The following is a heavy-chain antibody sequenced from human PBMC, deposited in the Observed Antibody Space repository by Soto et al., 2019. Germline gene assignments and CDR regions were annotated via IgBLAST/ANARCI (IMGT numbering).Heavy chain of an antibody. Sequence: GGSLRLSCAASGFTFSSYAMHWVRQAPGKGLEWVAVISYDGSNKYCADSVKGRFTISRDNSKNTLYLQMNSLRAEDTAVYYCASESYSDYYYYGMDVWGQGTTVTVSS. CDR1: GFTFSSYA. CDR3: ASESYSDYYYYGMDV. J-gene: IGHJ6*02. D-gene: IGHD4-4*01. V-gene: IGHV3-30-3*01. CDR2: ISYDGSNK.